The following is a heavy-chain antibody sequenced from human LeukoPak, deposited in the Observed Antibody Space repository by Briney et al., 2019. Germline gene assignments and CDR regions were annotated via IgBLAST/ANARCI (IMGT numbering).Heavy chain of an antibody. CDR2: IYYSGST. CDR3: ARGFALFDP. D-gene: IGHD2-21*01. Sequence: PGGSLRLSCAASGFTFSSYEMNWVRQAPGKGLEWIGYIYYSGSTNYNPSLKSRGSISVETSKNQYSLKRNSVNAEETAVCYIARGFALFDPWGHGTLVSVSS. V-gene: IGHV4-59*01. CDR1: GFTFSSYE. J-gene: IGHJ5*02.